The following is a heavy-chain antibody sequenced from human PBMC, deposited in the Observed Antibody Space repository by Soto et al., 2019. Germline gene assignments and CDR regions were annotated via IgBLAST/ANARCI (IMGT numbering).Heavy chain of an antibody. D-gene: IGHD3-10*02. J-gene: IGHJ4*02. CDR1: GYTFTSYG. Sequence: QVQLVQSGPEVKMPGASVNVSCKASGYTFTSYGINWVRQAPGQGLEWMGRVSTYNGNTKEAQNFKSRITMTTDTSTTTVYMHLRSLRSDDTAVYYCAKERGLTASTLFGYWGQGTVVTVS. CDR3: AKERGLTASTLFGY. CDR2: VSTYNGNT. V-gene: IGHV1-18*01.